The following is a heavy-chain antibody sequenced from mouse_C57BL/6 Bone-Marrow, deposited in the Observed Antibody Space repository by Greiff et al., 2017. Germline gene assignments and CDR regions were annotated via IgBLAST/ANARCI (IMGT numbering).Heavy chain of an antibody. CDR2: ISSGGDYI. Sequence: EVQVVESGEGLVKPGGSLKLSCAASGFTFSSYAMSWVRQTPEKRLEWVAYISSGGDYIYYADTVKGRFTISRDNARNTLYLQMSSLKSEDTAMYYCTRDPGLGRRGYYAMDYWGQGTSVTVSS. CDR3: TRDPGLGRRGYYAMDY. D-gene: IGHD4-1*01. CDR1: GFTFSSYA. V-gene: IGHV5-9-1*02. J-gene: IGHJ4*01.